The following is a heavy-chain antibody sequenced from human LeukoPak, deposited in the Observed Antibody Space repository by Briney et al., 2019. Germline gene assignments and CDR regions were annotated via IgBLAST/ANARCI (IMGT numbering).Heavy chain of an antibody. D-gene: IGHD5-18*01. V-gene: IGHV3-21*01. CDR1: GFTFSSYS. Sequence: GGSLRLSCAASGFTFSSYSMNWVRQAPGRGLEWVSSISSSSSYIYYAGSVKGRFTISRDNSKSTLYLQMSSLRAEDTAVYYCARTNLFVDTAVNDAFDVWGQGTMVIVSS. J-gene: IGHJ3*01. CDR2: ISSSSSYI. CDR3: ARTNLFVDTAVNDAFDV.